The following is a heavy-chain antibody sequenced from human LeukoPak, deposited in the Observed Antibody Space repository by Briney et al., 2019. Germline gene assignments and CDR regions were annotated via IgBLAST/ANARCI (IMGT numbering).Heavy chain of an antibody. CDR2: ISGSGGST. D-gene: IGHD6-13*01. J-gene: IGHJ5*02. Sequence: PGGSLRLSCAASGFTVSSNYMSWVRQAPGKGLEWVSAISGSGGSTYYADSVKGRLTISRDNSKNTLYLQMNSLRAEDTAVYYCAKTAAGFFNWFDPWGQGTLVTVSS. CDR3: AKTAAGFFNWFDP. V-gene: IGHV3-23*01. CDR1: GFTVSSNY.